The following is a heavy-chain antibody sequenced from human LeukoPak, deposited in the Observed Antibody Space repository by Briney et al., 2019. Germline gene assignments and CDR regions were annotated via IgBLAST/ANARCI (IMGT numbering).Heavy chain of an antibody. D-gene: IGHD5-18*01. Sequence: ASVKVSCKASGGTFSSYAISWVRQAPGQGLEWMGGIIPIFGTANYAQKFQGRVTITADESTSTAYMELSSLRSEDTAVYYCARVGRYSYGLGGYYYYYMDVWGKGTTVTISS. V-gene: IGHV1-69*13. J-gene: IGHJ6*03. CDR1: GGTFSSYA. CDR3: ARVGRYSYGLGGYYYYYMDV. CDR2: IIPIFGTA.